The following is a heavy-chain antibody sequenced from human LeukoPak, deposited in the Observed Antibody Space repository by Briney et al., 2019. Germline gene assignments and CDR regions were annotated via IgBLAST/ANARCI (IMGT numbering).Heavy chain of an antibody. CDR2: INPNSGGT. V-gene: IGHV1-2*02. J-gene: IGHJ4*02. CDR1: GYTFTGYY. Sequence: ASVTVSCKASGYTFTGYYMHWVRQAPGQGLEWMGWINPNSGGTNYAQKFQGRVTITRDTSISTAYMELSRLRSDDPAVYYCARGYSNSWYVYWGQGTLVTVSS. CDR3: ARGYSNSWYVY. D-gene: IGHD6-13*01.